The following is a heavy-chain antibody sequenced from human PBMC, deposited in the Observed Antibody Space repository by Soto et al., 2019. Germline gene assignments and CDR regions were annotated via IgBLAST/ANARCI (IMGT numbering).Heavy chain of an antibody. CDR2: INHSGST. V-gene: IGHV4-34*01. D-gene: IGHD6-6*01. CDR3: ARGRYSSSSNWFDP. CDR1: GGSFSGYY. Sequence: PSETLSLTCAVYGGSFSGYYWSWIRQPPGKGLEWIGEINHSGSTNYNPSLKSRVTISVDTSKNQFSLKLSSVTAADTAVYYCARGRYSSSSNWFDPWGQGTLVTVSS. J-gene: IGHJ5*02.